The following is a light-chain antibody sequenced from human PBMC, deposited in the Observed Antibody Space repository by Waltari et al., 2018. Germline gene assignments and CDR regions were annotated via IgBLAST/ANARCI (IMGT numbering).Light chain of an antibody. CDR3: SSYISSDTLEL. J-gene: IGLJ2*01. Sequence: QSALTQPASVSGSPGQSITISCTATSSYVGGYNYVSWYQQHPGKAPKLIIFDVSNRPSGVSSRFSGSKSGNTASLTISGLQAQDEADYYCSSYISSDTLELFGGGTSLTVL. CDR1: SSYVGGYNY. CDR2: DVS. V-gene: IGLV2-14*03.